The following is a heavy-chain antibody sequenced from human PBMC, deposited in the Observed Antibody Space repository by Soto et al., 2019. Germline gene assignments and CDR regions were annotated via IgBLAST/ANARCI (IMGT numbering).Heavy chain of an antibody. CDR3: AKILGAFDY. V-gene: IGHV3-23*01. CDR1: GFTFSSYA. CDR2: ISGSGGST. D-gene: IGHD3-3*01. Sequence: VGSLRLSGSASGFTFSSYAMSWVRQAPGKGLEWVSAISGSGGSTYYADSVKGRFTISRDNSKNTLYLQMNSLRAEDTAVYYCAKILGAFDYWGQGTLVTVSS. J-gene: IGHJ4*02.